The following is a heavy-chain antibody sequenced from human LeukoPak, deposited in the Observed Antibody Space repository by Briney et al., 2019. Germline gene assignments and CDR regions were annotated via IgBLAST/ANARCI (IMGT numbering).Heavy chain of an antibody. Sequence: GSLRLSCAASGFTFSSYAMSWVRQAPGKGLEWVSTINGGGVNTHYADSVGGRFTISRDNSKNTLFLQMNSLRDEDTAVYYCAKDLHSNYGPADYWGQGNLVTVSS. CDR3: AKDLHSNYGPADY. D-gene: IGHD4-11*01. CDR2: INGGGVNT. CDR1: GFTFSSYA. V-gene: IGHV3-23*01. J-gene: IGHJ4*02.